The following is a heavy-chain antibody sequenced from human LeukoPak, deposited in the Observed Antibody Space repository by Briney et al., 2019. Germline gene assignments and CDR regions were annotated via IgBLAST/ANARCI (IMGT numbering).Heavy chain of an antibody. J-gene: IGHJ4*02. Sequence: GGSLRLSCATSGFAFSSYEMNWVRQAPGKGLEWVSYISATGNTIYYADSVKGRFTISRDNAKNSLYLQMNSLRAEDTAVYYCARDSSGNFIPDYFDYWGQGTLVTVSS. D-gene: IGHD3-10*01. CDR1: GFAFSSYE. CDR2: ISATGNTI. V-gene: IGHV3-48*03. CDR3: ARDSSGNFIPDYFDY.